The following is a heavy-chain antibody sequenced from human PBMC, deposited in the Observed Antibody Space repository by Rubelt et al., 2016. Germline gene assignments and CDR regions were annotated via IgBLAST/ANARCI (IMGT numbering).Heavy chain of an antibody. CDR3: ARGGNYDFWSGYARGWYFDL. V-gene: IGHV4-59*12. J-gene: IGHJ2*01. D-gene: IGHD3-3*01. CDR1: GGSISSYY. Sequence: QVQLQESGPGLVKPSETLSLTCTVSGGSISSYYWSWIRQPPGKGLEWIGYIYYSGSTNYNPSLKSRVTVSVDTSKNQFSLKLSSVSAADTAVYYCARGGNYDFWSGYARGWYFDLWGRGTLVTVSS. CDR2: IYYSGST.